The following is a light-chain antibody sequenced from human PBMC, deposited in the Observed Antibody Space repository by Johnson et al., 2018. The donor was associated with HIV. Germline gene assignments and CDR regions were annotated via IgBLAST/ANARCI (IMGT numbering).Light chain of an antibody. V-gene: IGLV1-51*01. CDR2: DNN. CDR1: SSNVGSSF. Sequence: QSVLTQPPSVSAAPGQTLTISCSGSSSNVGSSFVSWYRQVPGTAPKLLIYDNNKRPSGIPGRFSGSKSGPSATLSITGLQTGDEADYYCGTWDSSLTSYVFGAGTKVTVL. J-gene: IGLJ1*01. CDR3: GTWDSSLTSYV.